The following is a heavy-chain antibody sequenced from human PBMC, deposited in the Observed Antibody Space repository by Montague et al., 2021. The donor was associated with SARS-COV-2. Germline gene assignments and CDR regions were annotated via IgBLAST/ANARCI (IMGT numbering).Heavy chain of an antibody. D-gene: IGHD1-1*01. Sequence: TLSLTCTVSGGSISSGDYYWSWIRQPAGRTLEWIGRIYTTGSTSYNPSLKNRVTISVDTSKNQFSLKLSSVTAADTAVYYCATDAWATGTGFFDNWGPGTLATVSS. CDR2: IYTTGST. J-gene: IGHJ4*02. CDR3: ATDAWATGTGFFDN. CDR1: GGSISSGDYY. V-gene: IGHV4-61*02.